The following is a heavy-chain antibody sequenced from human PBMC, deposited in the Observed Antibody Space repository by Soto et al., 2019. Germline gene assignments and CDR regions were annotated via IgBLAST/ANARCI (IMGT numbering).Heavy chain of an antibody. CDR3: ARVPSIAARLNYYGMAV. V-gene: IGHV3-13*01. CDR2: IGTAGDT. J-gene: IGHJ6*02. D-gene: IGHD6-6*01. CDR1: GFTFSSYD. Sequence: GGSLRLSCAASGFTFSSYDMHWVRQATGKGLEWVSAIGTAGDTYYPGSVKGRFTISRENAKNSLYLQMNSLRAGDTAVYYCARVPSIAARLNYYGMAVWGQGTTVTVSS.